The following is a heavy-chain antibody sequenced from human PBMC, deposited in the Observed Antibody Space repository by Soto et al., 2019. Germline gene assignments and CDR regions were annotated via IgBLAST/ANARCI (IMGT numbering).Heavy chain of an antibody. CDR1: RFTFSDYA. V-gene: IGHV3-23*01. CDR3: AKVLSKNYYYPFDF. J-gene: IGHJ4*02. D-gene: IGHD3-10*01. CDR2: ISGGSSVT. Sequence: PEGSLRLSCTASRFTFSDYAMTWVRQAPGKGLEWVSTISGGSSVTYYGDSVKGRFTISRDNAKKTLFLQLNRLSAEDMATYYCAKVLSKNYYYPFDFWGQGTQVTVSS.